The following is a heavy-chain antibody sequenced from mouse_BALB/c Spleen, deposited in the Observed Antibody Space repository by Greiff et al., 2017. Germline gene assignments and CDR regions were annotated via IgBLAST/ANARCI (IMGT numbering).Heavy chain of an antibody. CDR3: ARGFYGNYAWFAY. D-gene: IGHD2-1*01. CDR2: ISSGGGST. Sequence: EVKLMESGGGLVKPGGSLKLSCAASGFAFSSYDMSWVRQTPEKRLEWVAYISSGGGSTYYPDTVKGRFTISRDNAKNTLYLQMSSLKSEDTAMYYCARGFYGNYAWFAYWGQGTLVTVSA. V-gene: IGHV5-12-1*01. J-gene: IGHJ3*01. CDR1: GFAFSSYD.